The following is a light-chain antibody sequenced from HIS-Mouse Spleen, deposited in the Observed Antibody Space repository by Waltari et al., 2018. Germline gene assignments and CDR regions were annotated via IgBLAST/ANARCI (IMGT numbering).Light chain of an antibody. Sequence: IQLPKPPSFLSPSVGARVTYPGRPSTGISSNLACNQQKPGKAPKLLIYAASTLQSGVPSRFSGSGSGTEFTLTISSLQPEDFATYYCQQLNSYPPTFGQGTKVEIK. CDR3: QQLNSYPPT. J-gene: IGKJ1*01. CDR1: TGISSN. CDR2: AAS. V-gene: IGKV1-9*01.